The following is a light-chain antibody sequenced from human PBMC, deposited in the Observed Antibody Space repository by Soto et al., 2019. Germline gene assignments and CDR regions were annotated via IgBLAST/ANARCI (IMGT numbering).Light chain of an antibody. J-gene: IGKJ3*01. CDR2: ESS. V-gene: IGKV1-39*01. Sequence: DIALTQSPSSLSASVGDRVTVTCRSSQNINIYLNWYQQKPGKAPKLLIFESSNLQSGVPSRFSGSGSRRDFTLTISSLQREDFATYFCQQTSTAPFTFSPGTKVDFK. CDR3: QQTSTAPFT. CDR1: QNINIY.